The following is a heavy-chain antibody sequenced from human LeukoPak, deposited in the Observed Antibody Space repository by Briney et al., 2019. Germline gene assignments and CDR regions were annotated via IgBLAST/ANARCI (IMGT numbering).Heavy chain of an antibody. J-gene: IGHJ6*03. CDR2: IYSGGGT. CDR1: GFSFSSYA. V-gene: IGHV3-23*03. D-gene: IGHD5-24*01. Sequence: GGSLRLSCAASGFSFSSYAMSWVRQAPGKGLEWVSVIYSGGGTYYADSVKGRFTISRDNAKNSLYLQMNSLRAEDTAVYYCARFVEMATISTPDMDVWGKGTTVTISS. CDR3: ARFVEMATISTPDMDV.